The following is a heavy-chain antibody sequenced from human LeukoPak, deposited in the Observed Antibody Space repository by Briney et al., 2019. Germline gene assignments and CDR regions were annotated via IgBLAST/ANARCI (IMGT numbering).Heavy chain of an antibody. V-gene: IGHV1-2*02. CDR3: ARDRYGDGFAHFDY. D-gene: IGHD5-24*01. J-gene: IGHJ4*02. CDR2: ITPSGGT. Sequence: GASVTVSCTASGYTFTIYAMHWVRQAPGQGLEWMGWITPSGGTNYPQNFQGRVAITRDTSISTAYMDLSRLTSDDTAVYYCARDRYGDGFAHFDYWGQGALVTVSS. CDR1: GYTFTIYA.